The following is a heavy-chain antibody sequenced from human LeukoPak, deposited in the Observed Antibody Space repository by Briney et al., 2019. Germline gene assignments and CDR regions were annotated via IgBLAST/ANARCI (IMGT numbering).Heavy chain of an antibody. Sequence: ASVKVSCKTSGGTFSSYAISWVRQAPGQGLEWMGRIIPILGIANYAQKFQGRVTITADKSTSTAYMELSSLRSEDTAVYYCTSTVVTPGDAFDIWGQGTMVTVSS. D-gene: IGHD4-23*01. CDR2: IIPILGIA. V-gene: IGHV1-69*04. CDR1: GGTFSSYA. CDR3: TSTVVTPGDAFDI. J-gene: IGHJ3*02.